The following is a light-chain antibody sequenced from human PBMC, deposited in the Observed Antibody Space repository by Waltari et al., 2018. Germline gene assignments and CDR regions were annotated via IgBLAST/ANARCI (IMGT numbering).Light chain of an antibody. Sequence: QLVVTQSPSASASLGASVKPTCTLSSGHSSYAVAWHQQQPEKGPRYLMIVNSDGSHTKGAGIPDRCSGSCSGGERYRTISGRQSEDEADYYCRTWGTGIRVFGGGTKLTVL. CDR2: VNSDGSH. J-gene: IGLJ3*02. V-gene: IGLV4-69*01. CDR3: RTWGTGIRV. CDR1: SGHSSYA.